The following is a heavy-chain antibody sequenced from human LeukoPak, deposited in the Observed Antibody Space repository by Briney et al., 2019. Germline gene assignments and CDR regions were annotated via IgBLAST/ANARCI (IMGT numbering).Heavy chain of an antibody. D-gene: IGHD1-26*01. J-gene: IGHJ3*02. Sequence: MPSETLSPTCTVSGASISTYYWSWIRQPPGKGLEWIGYIYYSGRTNYNPSLKSRVTISIDTSKNQFSLKLRSVTAADTAVYYCARESGSYRGFDAFDIWGQGTLVTVSS. CDR1: GASISTYY. CDR3: ARESGSYRGFDAFDI. CDR2: IYYSGRT. V-gene: IGHV4-59*01.